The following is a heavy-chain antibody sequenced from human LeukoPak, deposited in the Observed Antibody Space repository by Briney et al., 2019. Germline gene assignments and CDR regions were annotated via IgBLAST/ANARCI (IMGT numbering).Heavy chain of an antibody. V-gene: IGHV3-49*04. CDR2: IRSKAYGGTT. J-gene: IGHJ6*03. CDR3: TRGPFNYYYYMDV. CDR1: GFTFGDYA. Sequence: GGSLRLSCTASGFTFGDYAMSWARQAPGKGLEWVGFIRSKAYGGTTEYAASVKGRFTISRDDSKSIAYLQMNSLKTEDTAVYYCTRGPFNYYYYMDVWGKGTTVTISS.